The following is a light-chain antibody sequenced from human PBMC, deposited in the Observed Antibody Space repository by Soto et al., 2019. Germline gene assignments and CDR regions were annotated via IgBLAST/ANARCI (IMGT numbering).Light chain of an antibody. CDR3: QHYDTSLWT. CDR1: QSVDNR. V-gene: IGKV3-20*01. CDR2: VAS. J-gene: IGKJ1*01. Sequence: VLTQSPATLSLSPGERATLSCRASQSVDNRLAWYQHTPGQPPRLLIYVASSRAPGIPVRFSGSGSGTDFTLTISRLEPEDFAVYYCQHYDTSLWTFGQGTKVDIK.